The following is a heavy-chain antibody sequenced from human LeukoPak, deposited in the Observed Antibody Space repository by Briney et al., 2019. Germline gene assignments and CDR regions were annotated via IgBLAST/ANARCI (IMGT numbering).Heavy chain of an antibody. CDR3: ARARPYCSGGNCYSLDY. CDR2: VFYSGTT. V-gene: IGHV4-30-4*07. J-gene: IGHJ4*02. Sequence: PSQTLSLTCTVSGGSISSGGYSWNWIRQPPGQGLEWIGCVFYSGTTYYNPSLKSRVSISVDTTKNQFSLKLSSVTAADTAVYYCARARPYCSGGNCYSLDYWGQGTLVTVSS. D-gene: IGHD2-15*01. CDR1: GGSISSGGYS.